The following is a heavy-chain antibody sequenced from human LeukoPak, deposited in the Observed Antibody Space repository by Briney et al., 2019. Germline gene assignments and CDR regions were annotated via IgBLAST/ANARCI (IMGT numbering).Heavy chain of an antibody. CDR2: IIPILGIA. J-gene: IGHJ6*02. CDR3: ARESYYYGSGSSPNYYYYGMDV. Sequence: GASVKVSCKASGGTFSSYAISWVRQAPGQGLEWMGRIIPILGIANYAQKFQGRVTITADKSTSTAYMELSSLRSEDTAVYYCARESYYYGSGSSPNYYYYGMDVWGQGTTVTVSS. D-gene: IGHD3-10*01. CDR1: GGTFSSYA. V-gene: IGHV1-69*04.